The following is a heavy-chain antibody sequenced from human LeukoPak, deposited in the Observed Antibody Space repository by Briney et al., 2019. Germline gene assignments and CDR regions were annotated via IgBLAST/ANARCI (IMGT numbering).Heavy chain of an antibody. CDR1: GGSISSNTYY. Sequence: PSETLSLTCTVSGGSISSNTYYWGWIRQPPGKGLEWIGSIYYSGSTYYNPSLKSRVTISVDTSKNQFSLKLSSVTAADTAVYYCASRLPIAAAAKSDFDYWGQGTLVTVSS. CDR3: ASRLPIAAAAKSDFDY. D-gene: IGHD6-13*01. J-gene: IGHJ4*02. V-gene: IGHV4-39*01. CDR2: IYYSGST.